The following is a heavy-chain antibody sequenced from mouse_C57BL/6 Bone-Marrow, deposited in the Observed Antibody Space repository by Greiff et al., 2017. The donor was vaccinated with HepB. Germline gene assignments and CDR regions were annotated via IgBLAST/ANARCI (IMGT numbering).Heavy chain of an antibody. Sequence: EVQLVESGGDLVKPGGSLKLSCAASGFTFSSYGMSWVRQTPDKRLEWVATISSGGSYTYYPDSVKGRFTISRDNAKNTLYLQMSSLKSEDTAMYYCARRKGLWYFDVWGTGTTVTVSS. CDR2: ISSGGSYT. CDR3: ARRKGLWYFDV. J-gene: IGHJ1*03. V-gene: IGHV5-6*01. CDR1: GFTFSSYG. D-gene: IGHD3-1*01.